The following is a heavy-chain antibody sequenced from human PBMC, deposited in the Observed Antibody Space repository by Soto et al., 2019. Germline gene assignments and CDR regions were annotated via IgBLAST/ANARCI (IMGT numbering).Heavy chain of an antibody. Sequence: QVQLVESGGGVVQPGRSLRLSCAASGFTFSSYGMHWVRQAPGKGLEWVAVISYDGSNKYYADSVKGRFTISRDNSKNTLYLQMNSLRAEDTAVYYCAKDSRDDGGNPHYWGQGTLVTVSS. CDR3: AKDSRDDGGNPHY. CDR1: GFTFSSYG. V-gene: IGHV3-30*18. CDR2: ISYDGSNK. J-gene: IGHJ4*02. D-gene: IGHD2-15*01.